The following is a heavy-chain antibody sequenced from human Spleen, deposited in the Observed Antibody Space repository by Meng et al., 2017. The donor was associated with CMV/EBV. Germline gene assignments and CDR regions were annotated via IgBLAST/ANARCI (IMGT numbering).Heavy chain of an antibody. Sequence: SETLSLTCTVSRGSVSSISYYWSWIRQPPGKGLEWIGYIAYGGSTIYNPSLKSRVTISEDTSKTHFSLKLSSVTAADTAVYYCARMTAALRYGMDVWGPGTTVTV. V-gene: IGHV4-61*03. J-gene: IGHJ6*02. CDR3: ARMTAALRYGMDV. CDR2: IAYGGST. CDR1: RGSVSSISYY. D-gene: IGHD2-2*01.